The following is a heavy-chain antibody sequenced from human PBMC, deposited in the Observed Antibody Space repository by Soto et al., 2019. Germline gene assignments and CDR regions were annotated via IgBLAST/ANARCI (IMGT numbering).Heavy chain of an antibody. CDR1: AFSLSTSGVG. CDR3: ARLVAAGITYFFVS. D-gene: IGHD2-21*01. J-gene: IGHJ4*01. CDR2: IYWDDDK. Sequence: QITLKESGPTLVKPTQTLTLTCTFSAFSLSTSGVGVGWIRQPPGKALEWLTFIYWDDDKRYSPSLKSRLTITTDTSNTPVVLTPTSMAPVDTATYYCARLVAAGITYFFVSCGHGTLVTLSS. V-gene: IGHV2-5*02.